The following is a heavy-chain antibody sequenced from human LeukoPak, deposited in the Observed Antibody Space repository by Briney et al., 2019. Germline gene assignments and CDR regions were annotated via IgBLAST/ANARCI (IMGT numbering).Heavy chain of an antibody. Sequence: PSETLSLTCTVSGGSISSYYWSCIRQPPGKGLEWIGYIYYSGSTNYNPSLKSRVTISVDTSKNQFSLKLSSVTTADTAVYYCAGGGGIAVVPDAIVDAFDIWGQGTMVTVSS. CDR1: GGSISSYY. CDR2: IYYSGST. V-gene: IGHV4-59*01. J-gene: IGHJ3*02. D-gene: IGHD2-2*01. CDR3: AGGGGIAVVPDAIVDAFDI.